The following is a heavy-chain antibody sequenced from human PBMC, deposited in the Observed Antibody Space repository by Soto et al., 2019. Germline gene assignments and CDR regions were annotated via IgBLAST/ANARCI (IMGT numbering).Heavy chain of an antibody. CDR3: ARGVYIWGTCEVIYYFDY. Sequence: SETLSLTCTVPGASISSSDYYWGWIRQPPGKGLEWIGTIYYIGSTYYNPSLKSRVTILLDTSKNQFSLTLNSVTATDTAVYYCARGVYIWGTCEVIYYFDYWGQGTLVTVSS. D-gene: IGHD3-16*01. J-gene: IGHJ4*02. CDR1: GASISSSDYY. V-gene: IGHV4-39*01. CDR2: IYYIGST.